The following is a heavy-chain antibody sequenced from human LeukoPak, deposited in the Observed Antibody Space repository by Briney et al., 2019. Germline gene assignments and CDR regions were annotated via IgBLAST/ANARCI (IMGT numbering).Heavy chain of an antibody. D-gene: IGHD3-3*01. CDR2: LRPDGSDK. CDR3: ARDAYDDASES. V-gene: IGHV3-7*01. CDR1: GFTFSDYW. Sequence: GGSLRLSCTGSGFTFSDYWMTRARQAPGKGLEWVANLRPDGSDKYYVDSVEGRFTISRDNAKKLVYLQMNSLRAEDTAVYYCARDAYDDASESWGQGTLVTVSS. J-gene: IGHJ5*02.